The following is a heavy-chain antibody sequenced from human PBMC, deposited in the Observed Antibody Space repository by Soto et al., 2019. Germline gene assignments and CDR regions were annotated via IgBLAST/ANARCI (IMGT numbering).Heavy chain of an antibody. Sequence: GAPVKGPCKASGGTLSSYSISWVRQAPGQGLEWMGGIIPIFGTANYAQKFQGRITITADESTSTAYMELSSLRSEDTAVYYCARDHVAAAGTWFDPWGQGTLVTVSS. CDR2: IIPIFGTA. V-gene: IGHV1-69*13. D-gene: IGHD6-13*01. CDR3: ARDHVAAAGTWFDP. CDR1: GGTLSSYS. J-gene: IGHJ5*02.